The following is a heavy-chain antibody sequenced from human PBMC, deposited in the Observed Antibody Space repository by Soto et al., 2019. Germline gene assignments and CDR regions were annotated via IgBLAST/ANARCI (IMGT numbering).Heavy chain of an antibody. V-gene: IGHV3-23*01. Sequence: EVQLLESGGGLVQPGGSLRLSCVASAFTFSNYGMAWVRQAPGKGLEWVSTISNAGGTYYADSVKGRFTISRDNSKNTLYLQMNSRRAEDAAVYYCAKENSGYEHWGQGRLVTVSS. J-gene: IGHJ4*02. CDR3: AKENSGYEH. CDR1: AFTFSNYG. D-gene: IGHD5-12*01. CDR2: ISNAGGT.